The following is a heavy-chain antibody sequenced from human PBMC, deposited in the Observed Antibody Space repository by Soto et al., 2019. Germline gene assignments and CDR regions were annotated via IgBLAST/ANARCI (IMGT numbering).Heavy chain of an antibody. V-gene: IGHV1-18*04. CDR3: ARVDYYDSSGDYGY. CDR1: GYTFSIYG. D-gene: IGHD3-22*01. CDR2: ISGYHGNT. J-gene: IGHJ4*02. Sequence: QVQLVQSGAEVKKPGASVKVSCKASGYTFSIYGISWVRQAPGQGLEWMGWISGYHGNTDYAQNLQDRVTLTTDASTSSVYMELRSLRSDDTAVYYCARVDYYDSSGDYGYWGQGTLITVSS.